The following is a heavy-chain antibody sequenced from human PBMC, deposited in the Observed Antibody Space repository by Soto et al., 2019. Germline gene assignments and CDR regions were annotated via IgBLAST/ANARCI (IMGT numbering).Heavy chain of an antibody. Sequence: QMQLVQSGAEVKKTGSSVKVSCKASGYTFTYRYLHWVRQAPGQALEWMGWITPFNGNTNYAQKLQDRVTITRDRSMSTAYMELSSLRSEDTAMYYCATSDPFSSGSPDQSYYFDYWGQGTLVTVSS. V-gene: IGHV1-45*02. CDR1: GYTFTYRY. CDR3: ATSDPFSSGSPDQSYYFDY. CDR2: ITPFNGNT. J-gene: IGHJ4*02. D-gene: IGHD3-10*01.